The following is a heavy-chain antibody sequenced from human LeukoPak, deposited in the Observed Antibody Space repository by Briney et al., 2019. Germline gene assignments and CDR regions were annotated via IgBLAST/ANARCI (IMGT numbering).Heavy chain of an antibody. V-gene: IGHV3-23*01. CDR1: GFNFNTYA. CDR3: AKLLSSSSSY. Sequence: GGSLRLSCAASGFNFNTYAMSWARQAPGKGLEWVSTISASGGGTYYADSVRGRFTVSRDDSKNTLYLQMNSLRAEDTAIYYCAKLLSSSSSYWGQGTLVTVSS. J-gene: IGHJ4*02. CDR2: ISASGGGT. D-gene: IGHD6-6*01.